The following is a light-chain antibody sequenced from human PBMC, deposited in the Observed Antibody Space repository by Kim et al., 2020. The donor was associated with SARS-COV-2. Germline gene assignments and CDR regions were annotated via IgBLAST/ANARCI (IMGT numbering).Light chain of an antibody. CDR1: QSVGRY. CDR3: QQQNVCPGT. V-gene: IGKV3-11*01. CDR2: DAS. Sequence: EIVLTQSPGTLSLSPGERATLSCRASQSVGRYLSWYQQKRGQAPRLLIFDASNRATGIPARFSGSGSGTDFILTISSLEPEDFAVYYCQQQNVCPGTFGQGTKLEIK. J-gene: IGKJ2*01.